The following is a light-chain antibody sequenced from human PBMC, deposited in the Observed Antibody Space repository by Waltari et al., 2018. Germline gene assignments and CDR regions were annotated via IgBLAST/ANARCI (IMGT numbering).Light chain of an antibody. J-gene: IGKJ1*01. CDR3: QQYGSLPRT. V-gene: IGKV3-20*01. Sequence: EIVLMQSPGTLSVSPGERVTLSCRASQTVSNRWLAWYQQKPGQAPRLLIYSVTSRAPGTPSRFSGSGSGTDFTLTISRLEPGDFGVYYCQQYGSLPRTFGQGTKVEI. CDR2: SVT. CDR1: QTVSNRW.